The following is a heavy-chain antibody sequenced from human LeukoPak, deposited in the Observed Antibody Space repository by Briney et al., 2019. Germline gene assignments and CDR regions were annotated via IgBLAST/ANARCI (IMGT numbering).Heavy chain of an antibody. J-gene: IGHJ4*02. D-gene: IGHD6-19*01. Sequence: ASVKVSCKASGYTFTSYYMHWVRQAPGQGLEWMGGIIPIFGTANYAQKFQGRVTITADESTSTAYMELSSLRSEDTAVYYCARDHESSGRNFDYWGQGTLVTVSS. CDR1: GYTFTSYY. CDR3: ARDHESSGRNFDY. V-gene: IGHV1-69*13. CDR2: IIPIFGTA.